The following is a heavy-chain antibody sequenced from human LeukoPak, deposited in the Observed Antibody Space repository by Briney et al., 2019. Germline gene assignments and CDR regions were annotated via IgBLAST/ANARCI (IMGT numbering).Heavy chain of an antibody. Sequence: GASVKVSCKASGGTFSTYGISWVRQAPGQGLEWMGGIIPFFGTANYARKFQDRVTITADESTRTAYMELSSLRSEDTAVYYCARGPPGDYEGGYFDYWGQGTLVTVSS. D-gene: IGHD4-17*01. CDR2: IIPFFGTA. CDR3: ARGPPGDYEGGYFDY. J-gene: IGHJ4*02. CDR1: GGTFSTYG. V-gene: IGHV1-69*01.